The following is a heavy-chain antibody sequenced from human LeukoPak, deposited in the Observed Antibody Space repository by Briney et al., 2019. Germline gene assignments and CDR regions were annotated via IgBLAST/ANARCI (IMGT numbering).Heavy chain of an antibody. CDR1: GYSFSNHT. D-gene: IGHD4-23*01. J-gene: IGHJ4*02. CDR2: INAADGNT. Sequence: ASMKVSCKASGYSFSNHTMHWVRQAPGQRLEWMGWINAADGNTKYSQNFQGRVTISRDSSASTAYMELTSLTSEGTAVYYCAREPYGGNSFDYWGQGTLVTVSS. CDR3: AREPYGGNSFDY. V-gene: IGHV1-3*01.